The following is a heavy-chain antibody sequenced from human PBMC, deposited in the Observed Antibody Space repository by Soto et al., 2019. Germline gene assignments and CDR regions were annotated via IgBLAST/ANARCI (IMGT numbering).Heavy chain of an antibody. D-gene: IGHD3-22*01. V-gene: IGHV3-23*01. CDR1: GFTFSSYA. Sequence: GGSLRLSCAASGFTFSSYAMSWVRQAPGKGLEWVSAISGSGGSTYYADSVKGRFTISRDNSKNTLYLQMNSLRAEDTAVYYCAKAHYHDSSGYYSGMDVWGQGTTVTVSS. J-gene: IGHJ6*02. CDR3: AKAHYHDSSGYYSGMDV. CDR2: ISGSGGST.